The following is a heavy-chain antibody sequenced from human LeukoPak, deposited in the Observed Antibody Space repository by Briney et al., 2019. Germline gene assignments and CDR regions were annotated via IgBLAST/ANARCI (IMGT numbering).Heavy chain of an antibody. CDR3: GKSSSSYGNDALDI. D-gene: IGHD5-18*01. CDR1: GFTFDAYA. Sequence: GGSLRLSXAASGFTFDAYAMHWVRQAPGKGLEWVSVIRGGGAVAFYADSVKGRFTISRDNSRNTLYLHMNSLTADDTAVYYCGKSSSSYGNDALDIWGQGTMVTVSS. CDR2: IRGGGAVA. V-gene: IGHV3-23*01. J-gene: IGHJ3*02.